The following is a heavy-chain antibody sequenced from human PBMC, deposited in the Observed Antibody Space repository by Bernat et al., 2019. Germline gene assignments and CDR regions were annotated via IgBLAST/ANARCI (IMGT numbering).Heavy chain of an antibody. Sequence: QVQLQESGPGLVKPSQTLSLTCTVSGGSISSSDHYWSWIRQPPGKGLEWIGYIYYSGSTYYNPSLKSRVTISVDTFKNQFSLTVSSGTAADTAVYYCAISSSSGRGLDYWGQGTLVTVSS. CDR3: AISSSSGRGLDY. J-gene: IGHJ4*02. CDR1: GGSISSSDHY. V-gene: IGHV4-30-4*01. CDR2: IYYSGST. D-gene: IGHD6-6*01.